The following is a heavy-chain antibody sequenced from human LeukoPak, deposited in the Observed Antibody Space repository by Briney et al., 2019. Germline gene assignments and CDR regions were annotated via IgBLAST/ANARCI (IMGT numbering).Heavy chain of an antibody. J-gene: IGHJ4*02. Sequence: ASVNVSCKASQYTFTSYDINWVRQATGQGREWMGWMSPSSGNTGYAQKFQGRVTMTRNTSISTAYMELSSLRSEDTAVYYCARKVAGDYWGQGTLVTVSS. D-gene: IGHD6-19*01. CDR2: MSPSSGNT. CDR1: QYTFTSYD. V-gene: IGHV1-8*01. CDR3: ARKVAGDY.